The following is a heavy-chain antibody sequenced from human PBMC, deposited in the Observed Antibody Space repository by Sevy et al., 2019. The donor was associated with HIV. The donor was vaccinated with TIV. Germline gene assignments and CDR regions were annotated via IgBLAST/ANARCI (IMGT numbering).Heavy chain of an antibody. CDR2: ISYDGSNK. CDR1: GFTFSSYG. J-gene: IGHJ6*02. Sequence: GGSLRLSCAASGFTFSSYGMHWVRQAPGKGLEWVAVISYDGSNKYYADSVKGRFTISRDNSKNTLYLQMNSLRAEDTAVYYCAKGEVDIVLVPAARFSYYYGMDVWGQGTTVTVSS. CDR3: AKGEVDIVLVPAARFSYYYGMDV. V-gene: IGHV3-30*18. D-gene: IGHD2-2*01.